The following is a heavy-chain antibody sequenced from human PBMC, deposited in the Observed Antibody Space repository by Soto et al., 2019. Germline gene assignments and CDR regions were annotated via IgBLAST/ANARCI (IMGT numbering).Heavy chain of an antibody. CDR1: GFTFSNHA. D-gene: IGHD3-9*01. J-gene: IGHJ6*02. CDR3: ARVLRYFDTPYGMDV. Sequence: EVQLLESGEGLVQPGGSLKLSCAASGFTFSNHAMSWVRQAPGKGLEWVSGIGGSGRNTYYADSVKGRFTISRDNSQNTLFLKMNSLRAEDTAEYYCARVLRYFDTPYGMDVWGQGTTVTVSS. V-gene: IGHV3-23*01. CDR2: IGGSGRNT.